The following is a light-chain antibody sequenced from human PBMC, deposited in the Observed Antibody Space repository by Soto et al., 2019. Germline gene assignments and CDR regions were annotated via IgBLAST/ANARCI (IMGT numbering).Light chain of an antibody. J-gene: IGLJ7*01. CDR1: SSNIGDNY. V-gene: IGLV1-51*01. Sequence: QSELTQPPSVSAAAGQTVTISCSGSSSNIGDNYVSWYQQVPGTAPKLLIYDNDQRSSGTPDRFSAYKSGTSDTLGITGLQTGDEADYYCGTWDSSLSVAVFGGGTQLTVL. CDR2: DND. CDR3: GTWDSSLSVAV.